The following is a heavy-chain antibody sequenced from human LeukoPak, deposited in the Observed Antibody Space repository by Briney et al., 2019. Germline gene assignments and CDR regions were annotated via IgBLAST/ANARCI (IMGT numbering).Heavy chain of an antibody. D-gene: IGHD6-19*01. CDR1: GFTFSSYA. V-gene: IGHV3-30*04. Sequence: GRSLRLSCAASGFTFSSYAMHWVRQAPGKGLEWVAVISYDGSNKYYTDSVKGRFTISRDNSKNTLYLQMNSLGAEDTAVYYCARGIAVAGTGYWGQGTLVTVSS. CDR2: ISYDGSNK. CDR3: ARGIAVAGTGY. J-gene: IGHJ4*02.